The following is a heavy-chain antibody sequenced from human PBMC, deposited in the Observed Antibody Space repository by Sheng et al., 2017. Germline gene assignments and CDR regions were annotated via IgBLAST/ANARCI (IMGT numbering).Heavy chain of an antibody. Sequence: EVQLVESGGGVVQPGGSLRLSCAASGFTVSSNYMSWVRQAPGKGLEWVSVIYSGGSTFYADSVKGRFTVSRDSSKNTLYLHMNSLRAEDTALYYCARDQTGYSSGWYDYWGQGTLVTVSS. CDR3: ARDQTGYSSGWYDY. J-gene: IGHJ4*02. CDR1: GFTVSSNY. D-gene: IGHD6-19*01. V-gene: IGHV3-66*02. CDR2: IYSGGST.